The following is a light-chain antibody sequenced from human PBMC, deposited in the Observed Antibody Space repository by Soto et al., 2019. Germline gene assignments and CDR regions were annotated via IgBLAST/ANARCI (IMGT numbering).Light chain of an antibody. CDR1: QSISDT. V-gene: IGKV3-20*01. J-gene: IGKJ1*01. Sequence: EIVLTQSPGTLSLSPGERATLSCRASQSISDTLAWYQQKPGQAPRLLIYGASNRAAGIPDRFSGSGSGTDFTLTISRLEPEDFAVYYCHQYSSSRRTFGQGTKVDIK. CDR3: HQYSSSRRT. CDR2: GAS.